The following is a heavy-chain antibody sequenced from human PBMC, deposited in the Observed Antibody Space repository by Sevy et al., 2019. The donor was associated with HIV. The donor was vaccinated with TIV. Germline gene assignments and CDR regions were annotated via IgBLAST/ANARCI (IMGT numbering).Heavy chain of an antibody. J-gene: IGHJ6*02. CDR3: ASDLFGAGHDILIGEHGLDV. CDR2: ISPDESEK. CDR1: GFTFSTYW. Sequence: GGSLRLSCGASGFTFSTYWMTWVRQGPGRGLEWVANISPDESEKYTAKSVKGRFTVSRDNAKNSLYLQMYSLRAEDTAVDYGASDLFGAGHDILIGEHGLDVWGQGTTVTVSS. D-gene: IGHD3-9*01. V-gene: IGHV3-7*01.